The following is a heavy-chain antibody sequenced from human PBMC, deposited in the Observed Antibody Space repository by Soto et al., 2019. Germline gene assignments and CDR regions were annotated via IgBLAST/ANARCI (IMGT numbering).Heavy chain of an antibody. V-gene: IGHV3-23*01. Sequence: PGGSLRLSCAASGFTFSSYAMSWVRQAPGKGLEWVSAISGSGGSTYYADSVKGRFTISRDNSKNTLYLQMNSLRAEDTAVYYCAKDLGYCSSTTCHGAWGQGTMVTVSS. CDR1: GFTFSSYA. D-gene: IGHD2-2*01. J-gene: IGHJ3*01. CDR3: AKDLGYCSSTTCHGA. CDR2: ISGSGGST.